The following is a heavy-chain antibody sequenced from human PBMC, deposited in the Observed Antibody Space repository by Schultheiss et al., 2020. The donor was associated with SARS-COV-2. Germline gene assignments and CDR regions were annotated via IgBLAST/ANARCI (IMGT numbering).Heavy chain of an antibody. D-gene: IGHD3-22*01. CDR3: AKDITMIVVVISYFDY. V-gene: IGHV3-30*18. CDR1: GFTFSNAW. Sequence: GGSLRLSCAASGFTFSNAWMNWVRQAPGKGLEWVAVISYDGSNKYYADSVKGRFTISRDNSKNTLYLQMNSLRAEDTAVYYCAKDITMIVVVISYFDYWGQGTLVTVSS. CDR2: ISYDGSNK. J-gene: IGHJ4*02.